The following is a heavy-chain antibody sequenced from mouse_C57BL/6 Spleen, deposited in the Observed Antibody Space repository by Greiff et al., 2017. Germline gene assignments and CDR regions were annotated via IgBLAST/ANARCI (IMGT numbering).Heavy chain of an antibody. D-gene: IGHD2-5*01. J-gene: IGHJ3*01. V-gene: IGHV5-4*01. CDR1: GFTFSSYA. Sequence: EVQRVESGGGLVKPGGSLKLSCAASGFTFSSYAMSWVRQTPEKRLEWVATISDGGSYTYYPDNVKGRFTISRDNAKNNLYLQMSHLKSEDTAMYYCARVVYSNYEAWFAYWGQGTLVTVSA. CDR3: ARVVYSNYEAWFAY. CDR2: ISDGGSYT.